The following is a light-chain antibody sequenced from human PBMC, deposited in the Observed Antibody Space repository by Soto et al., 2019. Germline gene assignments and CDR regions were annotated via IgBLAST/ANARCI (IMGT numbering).Light chain of an antibody. CDR2: EVI. V-gene: IGLV2-8*01. Sequence: QSARTQPPSASGSPGQTGTSSCTGTTSDVGGYNYVSWYQQHPGKAPKLIVYEVIKRPSGVPDRFSGSKSGNTAYLTVSGLQAEDEADYYCCSHAGNGIFGGGTKVTVL. CDR3: CSHAGNGI. J-gene: IGLJ2*01. CDR1: TSDVGGYNY.